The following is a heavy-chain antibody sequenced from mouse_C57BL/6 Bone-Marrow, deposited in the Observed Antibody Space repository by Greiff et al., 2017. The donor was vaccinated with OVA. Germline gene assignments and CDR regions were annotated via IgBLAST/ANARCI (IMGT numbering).Heavy chain of an antibody. D-gene: IGHD3-2*02. CDR3: ARHKSSGYRYYAMDY. Sequence: EVNLVESGGGLVQPGGSLKLSCAASGFTFSDYYMYWVRQTPEKRLEWVAYISNGGGSTYYPDTVKGRFTISRDNAKNTLYLQMSRLKSEDTAMYYCARHKSSGYRYYAMDYWGQGTSVTVSS. CDR2: ISNGGGST. J-gene: IGHJ4*01. V-gene: IGHV5-12*01. CDR1: GFTFSDYY.